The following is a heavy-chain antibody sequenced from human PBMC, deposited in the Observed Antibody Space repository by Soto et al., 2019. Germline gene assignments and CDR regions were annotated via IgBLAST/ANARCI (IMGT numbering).Heavy chain of an antibody. J-gene: IGHJ3*02. V-gene: IGHV1-2*04. CDR3: ARGETGVDDAFDI. CDR2: INPDSGVT. D-gene: IGHD7-27*01. Sequence: QVQLVQSGSEMKNPGASVKVSCKASGYIFSAYYMHWVRQVPGQGLEWMGWINPDSGVTNYAQKFHGWVTMTRDTSIRTVYMDLSRLKSDGTAVYYCARGETGVDDAFDIWGQGTMVTVSS. CDR1: GYIFSAYY.